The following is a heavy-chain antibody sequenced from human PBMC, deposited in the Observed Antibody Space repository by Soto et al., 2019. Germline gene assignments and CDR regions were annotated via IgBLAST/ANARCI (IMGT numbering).Heavy chain of an antibody. J-gene: IGHJ4*02. CDR2: IWYDGSNK. CDR3: AWADDYGGNRLYY. V-gene: IGHV3-33*01. Sequence: QVQLVESGGGVVQPGRSLRLSCAASGFTFSSYGMHWVRQAPGKGLEWVAVIWYDGSNKYYADSVKGRFTISRDNSKNTLYLQMNSLRAEDTALYYCAWADDYGGNRLYYWGQGTLVTVSS. D-gene: IGHD4-17*01. CDR1: GFTFSSYG.